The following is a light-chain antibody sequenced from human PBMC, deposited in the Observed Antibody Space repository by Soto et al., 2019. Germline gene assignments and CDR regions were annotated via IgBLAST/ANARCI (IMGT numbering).Light chain of an antibody. CDR2: GNT. CDR1: SSNIGAGYD. J-gene: IGLJ2*01. Sequence: QSVLTQPPSVSGAPGQRVTISCTGSSSNIGAGYDVHWYQKLPGRAPKLLIYGNTNRPSGVPDRFSGSKSGTSASLAITGLQAEYEADYYCLSFDSSLSVVFGGGTKLTVL. V-gene: IGLV1-40*01. CDR3: LSFDSSLSVV.